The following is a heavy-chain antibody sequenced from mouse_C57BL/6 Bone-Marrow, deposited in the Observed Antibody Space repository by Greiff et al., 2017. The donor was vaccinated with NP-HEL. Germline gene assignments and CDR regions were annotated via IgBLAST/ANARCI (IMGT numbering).Heavy chain of an antibody. CDR3: ARHGYPDY. CDR2: ISSGGSYT. V-gene: IGHV5-6*01. J-gene: IGHJ2*01. CDR1: GFTFSSYG. Sequence: DVQLVESGGDLVKPGGSLKLSCAASGFTFSSYGMSWVRQTPDKRLEWVATISSGGSYTYYPDSVKGRFTISRDNAKNTLYLQMSSLKSEDTAMYYCARHGYPDYWGQGTTLTVSS.